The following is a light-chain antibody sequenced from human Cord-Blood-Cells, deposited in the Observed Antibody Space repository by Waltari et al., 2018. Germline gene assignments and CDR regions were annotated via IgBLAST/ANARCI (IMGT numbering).Light chain of an antibody. CDR1: QSISSY. CDR2: AAS. J-gene: IGKJ1*01. CDR3: QQSYSTPPT. Sequence: DIQMTQSPSSLSASVGDRVTITCRESQSISSYLNWYQQKPGKAPKILIYAASSLQSGVPSRFSGSGSGTDFTLTISSLQPEDFATYYCQQSYSTPPTFGQGTKVEIK. V-gene: IGKV1-39*01.